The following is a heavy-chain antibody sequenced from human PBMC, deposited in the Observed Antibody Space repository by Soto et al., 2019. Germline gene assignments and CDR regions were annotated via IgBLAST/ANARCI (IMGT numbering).Heavy chain of an antibody. Sequence: SETLSLTCTVSGGSISSGDYYWSWIRQPPGKGLEWIGYIYYSGSTYYNPSLKSRVTISVDTSKNQFSLKLSSVTAADTAVYYCARVRSGYGDYYFDYWGQGTLVTV. D-gene: IGHD5-12*01. CDR1: GGSISSGDYY. CDR2: IYYSGST. CDR3: ARVRSGYGDYYFDY. J-gene: IGHJ4*02. V-gene: IGHV4-30-4*01.